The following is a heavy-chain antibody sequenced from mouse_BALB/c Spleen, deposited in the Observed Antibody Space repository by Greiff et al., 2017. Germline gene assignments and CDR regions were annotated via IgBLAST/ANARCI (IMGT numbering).Heavy chain of an antibody. CDR3: ARGGWRGAMDY. CDR1: GYTFTSYW. V-gene: IGHV1-4*01. CDR2: INPSTGYT. J-gene: IGHJ4*01. Sequence: QVQLQQSGAELVRPGASVKMSCKASGYTFTSYWMHWVKQRPGQGLEWIGYINPSTGYTEYNQKFKDKATLTADKSSSTAYMQLSSLTSEDSAVYYCARGGWRGAMDYWGQGTSVTVSS.